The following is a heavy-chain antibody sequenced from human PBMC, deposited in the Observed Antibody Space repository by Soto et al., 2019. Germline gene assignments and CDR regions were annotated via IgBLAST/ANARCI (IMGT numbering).Heavy chain of an antibody. J-gene: IGHJ4*02. Sequence: QVQLVQSGAEVKKPGASVKVSCKASGYNFTSYGISWVRQAPGQGLEWMGWISAYNGNTNYAQKLQGRATMTTDASTSTAYRGLRSLRSDDTAGYYCARDHWEYSSRYFDYWGQGTLVTVSS. CDR2: ISAYNGNT. V-gene: IGHV1-18*01. D-gene: IGHD6-13*01. CDR3: ARDHWEYSSRYFDY. CDR1: GYNFTSYG.